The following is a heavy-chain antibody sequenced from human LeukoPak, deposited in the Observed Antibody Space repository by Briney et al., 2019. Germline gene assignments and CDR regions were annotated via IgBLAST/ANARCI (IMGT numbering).Heavy chain of an antibody. Sequence: PSETLSLTCTVSGYSISSGYYWGWIRQPPGKGLEWIGSIYYSGSTYYNPSLKSRVTISGDTSKNHISLKLSSVTAADTAVYYCARVRGGGFDYWGQGTLVTVSS. CDR2: IYYSGST. CDR1: GYSISSGYY. J-gene: IGHJ4*02. D-gene: IGHD3-3*01. CDR3: ARVRGGGFDY. V-gene: IGHV4-38-2*02.